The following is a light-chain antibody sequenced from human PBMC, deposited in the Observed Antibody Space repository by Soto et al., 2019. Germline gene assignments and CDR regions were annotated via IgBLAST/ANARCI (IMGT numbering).Light chain of an antibody. J-gene: IGKJ5*01. Sequence: IVLTQSPVTLSVSPGERATLACRASQSVRSDYFDRYQKKTGQPPRLLIYGASSRATGIPERLSGSGYGTDLTITISRMENEDFEVFYCQHYDSLTITFGHGTRLEI. V-gene: IGKV3-20*01. CDR2: GAS. CDR3: QHYDSLTIT. CDR1: QSVRSDY.